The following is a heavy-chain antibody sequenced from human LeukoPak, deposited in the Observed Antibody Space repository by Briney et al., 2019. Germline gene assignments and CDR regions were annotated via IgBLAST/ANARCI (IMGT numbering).Heavy chain of an antibody. CDR1: GGTFSSYA. V-gene: IGHV1-69*05. J-gene: IGHJ3*02. Sequence: GASVKVSCKASGGTFSSYAISWVRQAPGQGLEWTGGIIPIFGTANYAQKFQGRVTITTDESTSTAYMELSSLRSEDTAVYYCASPHCSSTSCYSGHDAFDIWGQGTMVTVSS. CDR3: ASPHCSSTSCYSGHDAFDI. CDR2: IIPIFGTA. D-gene: IGHD2-2*02.